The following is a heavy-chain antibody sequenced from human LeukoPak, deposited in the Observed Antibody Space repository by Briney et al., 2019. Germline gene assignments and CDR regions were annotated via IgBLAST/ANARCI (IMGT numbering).Heavy chain of an antibody. Sequence: PGGSLRLXCAASGLTCSSYWMHSVRRAPGKGLVSVSRINSDGSSTSYADSVKGRFTISRDNAKNTLYLQMNSLRAEDTAVYYCARSAGTTVDYWGQGTLVTVSS. D-gene: IGHD1-7*01. CDR1: GLTCSSYW. J-gene: IGHJ4*02. CDR3: ARSAGTTVDY. CDR2: INSDGSST. V-gene: IGHV3-74*01.